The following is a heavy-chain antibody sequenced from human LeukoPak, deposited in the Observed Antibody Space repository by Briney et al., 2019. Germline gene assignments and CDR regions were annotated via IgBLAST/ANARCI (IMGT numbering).Heavy chain of an antibody. D-gene: IGHD3-22*01. J-gene: IGHJ4*02. Sequence: SETLSLTCAVYGGSFSGYYWSWIRQPPGKGLEWIGEINHSGSTNYNPSLKSRVTISVDTSKNQFSLKLSSVTAAVTAVYYCARGGDSSGTLGDYWGQGTLVTVSS. CDR3: ARGGDSSGTLGDY. V-gene: IGHV4-34*01. CDR1: GGSFSGYY. CDR2: INHSGST.